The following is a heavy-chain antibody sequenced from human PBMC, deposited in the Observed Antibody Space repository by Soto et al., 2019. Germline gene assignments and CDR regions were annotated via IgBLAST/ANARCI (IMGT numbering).Heavy chain of an antibody. Sequence: GGSLRLSCAASGFTFSNYGMHWVRQAPGKGLEWLAFISHDGSNTYYADSVKGRFTISRDNSKNTLYLQMNSLRAEDTAIYYCTKGATSPFDSWGQGTRVTVSS. V-gene: IGHV3-30*18. D-gene: IGHD3-16*01. J-gene: IGHJ4*02. CDR3: TKGATSPFDS. CDR2: ISHDGSNT. CDR1: GFTFSNYG.